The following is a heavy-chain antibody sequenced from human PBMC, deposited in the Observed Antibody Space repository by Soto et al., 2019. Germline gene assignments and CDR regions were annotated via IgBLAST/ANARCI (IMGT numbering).Heavy chain of an antibody. CDR2: INAANGNT. Sequence: GASVKVSCKASGYIFTNYAMHWVRQAPGQRLEWMGWINAANGNTKYSQKFQGRVTITTDTSTITAHMELSSLRSEDTAVYYCARQPVVGTAFFDYWGQGTLVTVSS. CDR3: ARQPVVGTAFFDY. CDR1: GYIFTNYA. V-gene: IGHV1-3*01. D-gene: IGHD6-19*01. J-gene: IGHJ4*02.